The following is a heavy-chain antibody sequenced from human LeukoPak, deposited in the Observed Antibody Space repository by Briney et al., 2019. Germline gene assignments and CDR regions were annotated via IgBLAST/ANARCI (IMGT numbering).Heavy chain of an antibody. D-gene: IGHD5-24*01. CDR3: ARGRDRSKAGDL. J-gene: IGHJ5*02. CDR2: INHSGST. Sequence: SETLSLTCAVYGGSFSGYYWSWIRQPPGKGLEWIGEINHSGSTNYNPSLKSRVTISVDTSKNQFSLKLSSVTAADTAFYYCARGRDRSKAGDLWGQGSLVTVSS. CDR1: GGSFSGYY. V-gene: IGHV4-34*01.